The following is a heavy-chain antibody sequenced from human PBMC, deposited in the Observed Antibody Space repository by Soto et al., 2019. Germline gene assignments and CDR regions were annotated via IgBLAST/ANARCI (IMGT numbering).Heavy chain of an antibody. V-gene: IGHV3-23*01. J-gene: IGHJ6*02. Sequence: EVQLLESGGGLVQPGGSLRLSCAASGFTFSSYAMSWVRQAPGKGLEWVSAISGSGGSTYYADSVKGRFTISRDNSKNTLYLQMNSLRADDTAVYYCAKDRAPKNLYYYCGMDVWGQGTTVTVSS. CDR3: AKDRAPKNLYYYCGMDV. CDR2: ISGSGGST. CDR1: GFTFSSYA.